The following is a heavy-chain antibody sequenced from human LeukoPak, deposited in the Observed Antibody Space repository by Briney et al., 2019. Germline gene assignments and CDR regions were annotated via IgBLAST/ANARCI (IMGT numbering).Heavy chain of an antibody. CDR2: INPSGGST. V-gene: IGHV1-46*01. D-gene: IGHD4-23*01. J-gene: IGHJ5*02. CDR3: ARDNSVEDTAWWFDP. Sequence: GASVKVSCKASGYTFTSYDINWVRQATGQGLEWMGIINPSGGSTSYAQKFQGRVTMTRDMSTSTDYMELSGLRSEDTAVYYCARDNSVEDTAWWFDPWGQGTLVTVSS. CDR1: GYTFTSYD.